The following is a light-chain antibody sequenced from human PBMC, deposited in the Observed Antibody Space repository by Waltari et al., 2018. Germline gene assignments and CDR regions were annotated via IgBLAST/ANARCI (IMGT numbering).Light chain of an antibody. CDR1: QSVGRA. V-gene: IGKV3-20*01. CDR2: GAS. J-gene: IGKJ1*01. Sequence: EIVLTQSPGSLSSSPGERVTLPCRASQSVGRALAWYQQKPGQAPRLLIFGASNRATGIPDRFSGSGSETDFSLTISRLEPEDFAVYYCQHYVRLPATFGRGTKVEIK. CDR3: QHYVRLPAT.